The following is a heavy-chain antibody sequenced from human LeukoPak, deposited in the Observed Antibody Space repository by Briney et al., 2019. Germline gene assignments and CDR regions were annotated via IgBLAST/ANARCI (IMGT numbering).Heavy chain of an antibody. V-gene: IGHV3-33*08. D-gene: IGHD3-22*01. CDR1: GFTFSLYG. Sequence: GGSLRLSCAASGFTFSLYGMHWVRQAPGKGLEWVAVIWYDGSNKYYADSVKGRFTISRDNSKNTLYLQMNSLRAEDTAVYYCARGHPHEYYYDSSGYTDAFDIWGQGTMVTVSS. J-gene: IGHJ3*02. CDR3: ARGHPHEYYYDSSGYTDAFDI. CDR2: IWYDGSNK.